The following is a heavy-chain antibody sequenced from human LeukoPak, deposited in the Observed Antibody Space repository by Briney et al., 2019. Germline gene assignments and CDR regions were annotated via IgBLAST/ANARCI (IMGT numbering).Heavy chain of an antibody. CDR1: GFTFSSYW. D-gene: IGHD6-19*01. CDR2: IKPDGSEK. Sequence: PGGSLRLSCAASGFTFSSYWMSWVRQSPGKGLEWVANIKPDGSEKYFMDSVKGRFTISRDNAKNALYLQMDSLRAEDRAVYYCARIGTSVAGADYWGRGALVTVSS. J-gene: IGHJ4*02. V-gene: IGHV3-7*01. CDR3: ARIGTSVAGADY.